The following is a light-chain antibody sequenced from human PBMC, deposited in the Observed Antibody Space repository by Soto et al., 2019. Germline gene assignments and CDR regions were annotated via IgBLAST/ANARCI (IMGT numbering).Light chain of an antibody. Sequence: QSVLTQPPSVSGAPGQRVTISCTGSSSNIGAGYDVHWYQQLPGTAPKLLIYGNSNRPSGVPDRFSGSKSGTSASLAITGLQAEDEADDFCQSYDSSLSGSIFGAGTTVTVL. J-gene: IGLJ2*01. CDR3: QSYDSSLSGSI. CDR2: GNS. V-gene: IGLV1-40*01. CDR1: SSNIGAGYD.